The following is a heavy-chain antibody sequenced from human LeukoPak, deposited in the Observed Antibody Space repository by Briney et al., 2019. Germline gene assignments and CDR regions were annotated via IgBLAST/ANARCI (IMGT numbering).Heavy chain of an antibody. CDR2: ISYDGSNK. J-gene: IGHJ4*02. D-gene: IGHD3-22*01. CDR1: GFTFGDYA. V-gene: IGHV3-30-3*01. CDR3: ARGYSSGYYYYFDY. Sequence: GGSLRLSCTASGFTFGDYAMTWFRQAPGKGLEWVAVISYDGSNKYYADSVKGRFTISRDNSKNTLYLQMNSLRAEDTAVYYCARGYSSGYYYYFDYWGQGTLVTVSS.